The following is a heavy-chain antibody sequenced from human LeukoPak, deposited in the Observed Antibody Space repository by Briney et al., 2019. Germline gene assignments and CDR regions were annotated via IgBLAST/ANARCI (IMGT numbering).Heavy chain of an antibody. CDR3: ARTPPNWGADY. Sequence: GASVKVSCKASGYTFTSYDINWVRQATGQGLEWMGWMSPNSGNTGYAQKFQGRVTMTRDTSIGTAYLELSSLKSEDTAVYYCARTPPNWGADYWGRGTLVTVSS. D-gene: IGHD7-27*01. CDR2: MSPNSGNT. V-gene: IGHV1-8*01. CDR1: GYTFTSYD. J-gene: IGHJ4*02.